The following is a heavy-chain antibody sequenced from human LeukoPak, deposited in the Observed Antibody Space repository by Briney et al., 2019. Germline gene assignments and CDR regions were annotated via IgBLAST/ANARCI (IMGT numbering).Heavy chain of an antibody. CDR1: GGFINSYY. D-gene: IGHD3-9*01. CDR3: ARHNGFDRGYYYYMDV. Sequence: SETLSLTCTVSGGFINSYYWSWIRQPAGKGLEWIERVYTSGITNYNPSLKSRITMSVDTSKNQFSLKLTSVTAADTAVYYCARHNGFDRGYYYYMDVWGKGTTVTISS. V-gene: IGHV4-4*07. CDR2: VYTSGIT. J-gene: IGHJ6*03.